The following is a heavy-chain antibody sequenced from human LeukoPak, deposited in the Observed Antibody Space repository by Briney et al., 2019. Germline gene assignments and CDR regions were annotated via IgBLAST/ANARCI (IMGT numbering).Heavy chain of an antibody. CDR2: IYYSGST. D-gene: IGHD2-21*02. CDR1: GGSISSYY. J-gene: IGHJ3*02. V-gene: IGHV4-59*01. Sequence: ASETLSLTCTVSGGSISSYYWSWIRQPPGKGLEWIGYIYYSGSTNYNPSLKSRVTISVDTSKNQFSLKLSSVTAADTAVYYCARTYCGGDCYSEEDIWGQGIMVTVSS. CDR3: ARTYCGGDCYSEEDI.